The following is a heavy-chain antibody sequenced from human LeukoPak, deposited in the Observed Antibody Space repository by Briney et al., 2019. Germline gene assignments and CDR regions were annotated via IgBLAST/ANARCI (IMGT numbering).Heavy chain of an antibody. CDR1: GYTFTSYG. Sequence: ASVTVSCKASGYTFTSYGISWVRQAPGQGLEWMGWISAYNGNTNYAQKFQGRVTMTTDTSTSTAYMELRSLRSDDTAVYYCARDYYDSSGYPRLDYWGQGTLVTVSS. J-gene: IGHJ4*02. V-gene: IGHV1-18*01. D-gene: IGHD3-22*01. CDR2: ISAYNGNT. CDR3: ARDYYDSSGYPRLDY.